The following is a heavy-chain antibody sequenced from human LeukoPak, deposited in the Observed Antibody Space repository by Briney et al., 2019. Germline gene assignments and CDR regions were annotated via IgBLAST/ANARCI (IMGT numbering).Heavy chain of an antibody. CDR2: MNPNSGNT. Sequence: ASVKVSCKASGYTFTSYDINWVRQATGQGIEWMGWMNPNSGNTGYAQKFQGRVTMARNTSISTAYMELSSLRSEDTAVYYCASLYSSSSRHEFDYWGQGTLVTVSS. CDR1: GYTFTSYD. CDR3: ASLYSSSSRHEFDY. V-gene: IGHV1-8*01. J-gene: IGHJ4*02. D-gene: IGHD6-6*01.